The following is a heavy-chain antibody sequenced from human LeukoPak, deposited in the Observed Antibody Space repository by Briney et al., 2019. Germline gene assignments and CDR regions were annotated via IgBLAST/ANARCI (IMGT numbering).Heavy chain of an antibody. Sequence: APVKVSCKASGYTLTSYDINWVRQATGQGLEWMGWMNPNRGNTGYAQKFQGRVTMTRDTSINTAYMELSSLTSDDTAVYYCARENDITMIVVEMIDAFDIWGQGTMVTVSS. CDR3: ARENDITMIVVEMIDAFDI. CDR1: GYTLTSYD. D-gene: IGHD3-22*01. CDR2: MNPNRGNT. V-gene: IGHV1-8*01. J-gene: IGHJ3*02.